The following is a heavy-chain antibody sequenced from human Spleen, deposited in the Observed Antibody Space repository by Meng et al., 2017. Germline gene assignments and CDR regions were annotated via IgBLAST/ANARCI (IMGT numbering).Heavy chain of an antibody. CDR3: ARDRTGDYELDY. D-gene: IGHD4-17*01. CDR1: GFTFDDYG. J-gene: IGHJ4*02. CDR2: IWYDGSNK. V-gene: IGHV3-33*08. Sequence: GESLKISCAASGFTFDDYGMSWVRQAPGKGLEWVAVIWYDGSNKYYADSVKGRFTISRDNAETSLYLEMNSLRAEDTAVYYCARDRTGDYELDYWGQGTLVTVSS.